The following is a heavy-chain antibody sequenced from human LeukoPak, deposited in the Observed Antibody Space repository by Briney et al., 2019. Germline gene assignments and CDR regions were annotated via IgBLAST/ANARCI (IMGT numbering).Heavy chain of an antibody. CDR1: ARSISSYN. CDR2: VYYSGSN. J-gene: IGHJ4*02. Sequence: SETLSLTFTVLARSISSYNWSCIPETPGEGLERIGDVYYSGSNNYNRSLKSRVTISVDTSKNQFSLKLSSVTAADTAVYYCAGSPLTPDSYGYTIDYWGQGTLVTVSS. CDR3: AGSPLTPDSYGYTIDY. V-gene: IGHV4-59*08. D-gene: IGHD5-18*01.